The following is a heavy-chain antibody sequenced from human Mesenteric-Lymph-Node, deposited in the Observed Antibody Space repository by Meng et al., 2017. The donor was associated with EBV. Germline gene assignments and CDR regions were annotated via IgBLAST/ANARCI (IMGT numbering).Heavy chain of an antibody. CDR3: ARVPGSRPFDY. D-gene: IGHD6-25*01. CDR1: GFSFSNYA. Sequence: EVQLAESXXGLVQRGGXLIPSCAASGFSFSNYAMTWVRQAPGKGLGWVSRINSDGSSTSYADSVKGRFTISRDNAKNTLYLQMNSLRAEDTAVYYCARVPGSRPFDYWGQGTLATVSS. V-gene: IGHV3-74*01. J-gene: IGHJ4*02. CDR2: INSDGSST.